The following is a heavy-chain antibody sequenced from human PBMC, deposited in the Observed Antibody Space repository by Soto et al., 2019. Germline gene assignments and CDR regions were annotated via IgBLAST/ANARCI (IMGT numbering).Heavy chain of an antibody. CDR2: INHSGST. D-gene: IGHD1-26*01. CDR3: ARGSSIVGATSGFDY. CDR1: GGSFSGYY. V-gene: IGHV4-34*01. J-gene: IGHJ4*02. Sequence: TLSLTCAVYGGSFSGYYWSWIRQPPGKGLEWIGEINHSGSTNYNPSLKSRVTISVDTSKNQFSLKLSSVTAADTAVYYCARGSSIVGATSGFDYWGQGTLVTVSS.